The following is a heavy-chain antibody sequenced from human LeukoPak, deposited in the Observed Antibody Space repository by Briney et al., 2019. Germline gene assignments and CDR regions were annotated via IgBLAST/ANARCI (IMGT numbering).Heavy chain of an antibody. D-gene: IGHD2-15*01. Sequence: GGSLRLSCAASGVTLSTYAMSWVRQAPGKGLEWVSAISNNGGYTYYADSVQGRFTISRDNSKSTLCLQMNSLRAEDTAVYYCAKQLGYCSDGSCYFPYWGQGTLVTVSS. J-gene: IGHJ4*02. CDR2: ISNNGGYT. CDR3: AKQLGYCSDGSCYFPY. CDR1: GVTLSTYA. V-gene: IGHV3-23*01.